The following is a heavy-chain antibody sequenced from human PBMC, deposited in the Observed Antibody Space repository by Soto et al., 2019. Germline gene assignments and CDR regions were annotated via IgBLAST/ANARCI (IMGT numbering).Heavy chain of an antibody. D-gene: IGHD3-3*01. Sequence: GGSLRLSCAASGFTFSNAWMSWVRQAPGKGLEWVGRIKSKTDGGTADYAAPVKARFTISRDDSKNTLYLQMNSLKTEDTAVYYCTTPLYYDFWSCYYSPRVEFYYCGQGTLVTVSS. V-gene: IGHV3-15*01. CDR3: TTPLYYDFWSCYYSPRVEFYY. CDR2: IKSKTDGGTA. CDR1: GFTFSNAW. J-gene: IGHJ4*02.